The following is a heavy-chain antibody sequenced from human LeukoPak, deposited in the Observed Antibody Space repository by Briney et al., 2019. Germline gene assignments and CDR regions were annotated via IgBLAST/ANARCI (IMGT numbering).Heavy chain of an antibody. CDR2: IYPGDSDT. V-gene: IGHV5-51*01. J-gene: IGHJ5*02. CDR1: GYSVTSYW. D-gene: IGHD2-2*01. CDR3: ARHGDCSSTSCLKAGFDP. Sequence: GESLKISCKGSGYSVTSYWIRWVRQMPGKSLEWMGIIYPGDSDTRYSPSFQGHVTISADKSISTAYLQWSSLKASDTAMYYCARHGDCSSTSCLKAGFDPWGQGTLVTVSS.